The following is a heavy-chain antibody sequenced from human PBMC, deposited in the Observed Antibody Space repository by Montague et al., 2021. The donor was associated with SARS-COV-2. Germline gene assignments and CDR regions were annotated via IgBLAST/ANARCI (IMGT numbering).Heavy chain of an antibody. CDR3: ARFPYYYDNWFDP. V-gene: IGHV4-39*01. Sequence: SETLSLTCTVSGGSISRSSYYWGWIRQPPGKGLEWIGSIYYSGSTYYNPSLKSRVTISVDTSKNQFSLKLSSVTAADTAVYYCARFPYYYDNWFDPWGQGTLVTVSS. CDR1: GGSISRSSYY. D-gene: IGHD3-22*01. CDR2: IYYSGST. J-gene: IGHJ5*02.